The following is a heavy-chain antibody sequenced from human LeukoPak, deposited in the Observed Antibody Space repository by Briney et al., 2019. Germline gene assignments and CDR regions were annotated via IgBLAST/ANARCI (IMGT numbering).Heavy chain of an antibody. CDR3: ARVAFRSSSYISGIDY. Sequence: GGSLRLSCAASGLSVSSNYMSWVRQAPGKGLECVSVIYSGGSTYYAGSVKCRFTISRDNSKNTLYLQMNNLRAEDTAVYYCARVAFRSSSYISGIDYWGQGTLVTVSS. J-gene: IGHJ4*02. D-gene: IGHD1-20*01. CDR1: GLSVSSNY. V-gene: IGHV3-53*01. CDR2: IYSGGST.